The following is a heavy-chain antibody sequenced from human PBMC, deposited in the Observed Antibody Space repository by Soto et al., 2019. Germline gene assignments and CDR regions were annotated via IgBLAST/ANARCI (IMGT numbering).Heavy chain of an antibody. CDR3: VRGGYSYGNWFDP. V-gene: IGHV1-46*01. D-gene: IGHD5-18*01. CDR2: INGGDSTK. Sequence: GASVKVSCKASGYIFTNYYMHWLRQSPGQGLEWMGIINGGDSTKKYAQRFQGRVTMTRDTSTSTVYMDLSGLRSDDTAVYYCVRGGYSYGNWFDPWGQGTLVTVSS. J-gene: IGHJ5*02. CDR1: GYIFTNYY.